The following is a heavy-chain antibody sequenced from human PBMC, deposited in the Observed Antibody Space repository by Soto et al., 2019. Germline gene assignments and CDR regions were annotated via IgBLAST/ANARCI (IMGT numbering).Heavy chain of an antibody. CDR3: ARGVHYDTSGYYYFY. D-gene: IGHD3-22*01. CDR1: GGTFSSYA. J-gene: IGHJ4*02. CDR2: IIPLFGTA. V-gene: IGHV1-69*01. Sequence: QVQLVQSGAEVQKPGSSVKVSCKASGGTFSSYAIDWVRQAPGQGLEWMGGIIPLFGTANYAQKFQRRITITADESTSTAYMELRSLRSEDTAVYYCARGVHYDTSGYYYFYWGQGTLVTVSS.